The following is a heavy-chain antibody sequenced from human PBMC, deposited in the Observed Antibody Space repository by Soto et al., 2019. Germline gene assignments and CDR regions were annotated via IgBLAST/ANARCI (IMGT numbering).Heavy chain of an antibody. D-gene: IGHD6-19*01. CDR3: ARDRHGSGWYGWFDP. J-gene: IGHJ5*02. Sequence: ASVKVSCKASGYTFTSYGISWVRQAPGQGLEWMGWISAYNGNTNYAQKLQGRVTMTTDTSTSTAYMELRSLRSDDTAVYYCARDRHGSGWYGWFDPWGQGTLVTVSS. V-gene: IGHV1-18*01. CDR1: GYTFTSYG. CDR2: ISAYNGNT.